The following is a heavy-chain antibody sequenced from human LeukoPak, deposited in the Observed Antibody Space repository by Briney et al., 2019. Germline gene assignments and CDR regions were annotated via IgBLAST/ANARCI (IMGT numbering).Heavy chain of an antibody. CDR3: AKDQYGEAFDI. V-gene: IGHV3-23*01. J-gene: IGHJ3*02. D-gene: IGHD4-17*01. Sequence: GGSLRLSCAPSGFTFRSYATNWVRQAPRKGLGWVSAISGSGSATYYADSVKGRFTISRDNSKNTLYLQMNSLRAEDTAVYYCAKDQYGEAFDIWGPGTMVTVSS. CDR1: GFTFRSYA. CDR2: ISGSGSAT.